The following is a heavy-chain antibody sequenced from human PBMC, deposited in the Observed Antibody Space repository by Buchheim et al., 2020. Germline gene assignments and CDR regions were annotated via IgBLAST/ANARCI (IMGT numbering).Heavy chain of an antibody. CDR2: ISYDGSNK. V-gene: IGHV3-30-3*01. CDR3: ARGDYSSGYNWFDP. D-gene: IGHD3-22*01. CDR1: GFTFSSYA. Sequence: QVQLVESGGGVVQPGRSLRLSCAASGFTFSSYAMHWVRQAPGKGLEWVAVISYDGSNKYYAASVKGRFTISRDNSKNTLYLQMNSLRAEDTAVYYCARGDYSSGYNWFDPWGQGTL. J-gene: IGHJ5*02.